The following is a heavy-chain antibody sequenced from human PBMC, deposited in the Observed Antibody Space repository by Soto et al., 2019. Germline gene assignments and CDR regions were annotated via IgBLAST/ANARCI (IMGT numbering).Heavy chain of an antibody. CDR3: ARDQVYGDYVWLFDP. V-gene: IGHV3-74*01. CDR1: GFTFSSYW. Sequence: GGSLRLSCAASGFTFSSYWMHWVRQAPGKGLVWVSRINSDGSSTSYADSVKGRFTISRDNAKNTLYLQMNSLRAEDTAVYYCARDQVYGDYVWLFDPWGQGTLVTVSS. CDR2: INSDGSST. D-gene: IGHD4-17*01. J-gene: IGHJ5*02.